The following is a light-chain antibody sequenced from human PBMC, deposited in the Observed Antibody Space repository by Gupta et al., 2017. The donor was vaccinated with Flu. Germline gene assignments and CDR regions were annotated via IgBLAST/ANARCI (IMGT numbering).Light chain of an antibody. CDR3: QVWHISSDHLRV. V-gene: IGLV3-21*03. J-gene: IGLJ3*02. CDR2: DDG. CDR1: NVGRKS. Sequence: SYVLSQPPSVSVAPGKAASITCGGDNVGRKSVHRYQQKPGQDTVVVVYDDGAQPAGIPERLSGSNSGNTATLTITKVEAVDEADYYCQVWHISSDHLRVFGAGTKLTVL.